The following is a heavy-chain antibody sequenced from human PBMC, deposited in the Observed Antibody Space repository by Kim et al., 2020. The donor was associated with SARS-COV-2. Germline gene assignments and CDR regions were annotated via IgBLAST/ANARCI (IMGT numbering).Heavy chain of an antibody. D-gene: IGHD3-10*01. V-gene: IGHV4-39*01. CDR2: IYYSGTT. CDR1: GDSISRSTYY. Sequence: SETLSLTCTVSGDSISRSTYYWGWIRQPPGKGLEFIGTIYYSGTTYYNPSLKSRVTISVDTSKNQFSLKLSSVTAADTAIYYCARHYNWFDPWGQGTQVTVP. J-gene: IGHJ5*02. CDR3: ARHYNWFDP.